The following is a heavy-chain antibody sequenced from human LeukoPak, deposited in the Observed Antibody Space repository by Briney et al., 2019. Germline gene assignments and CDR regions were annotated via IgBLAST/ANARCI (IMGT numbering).Heavy chain of an antibody. D-gene: IGHD3-10*02. CDR1: GGSFSGYY. CDR2: INHSGST. Sequence: SETLSLTCAVYGGSFSGYYWSWIRQPPGKGLEWIGEINHSGSTNYNPSLKSRVTISVDTSKNQFSLKLSSLTAADTAVYYCAREGGYVERTLDSWGQGTLVTVSP. CDR3: AREGGYVERTLDS. J-gene: IGHJ4*02. V-gene: IGHV4-34*01.